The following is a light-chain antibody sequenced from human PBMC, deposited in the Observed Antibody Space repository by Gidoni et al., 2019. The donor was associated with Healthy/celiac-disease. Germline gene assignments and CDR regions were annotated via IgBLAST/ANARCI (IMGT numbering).Light chain of an antibody. J-gene: IGKJ4*01. CDR3: MQALQTPQLT. V-gene: IGKV2-28*01. Sequence: DMVMTQAPRSLPVTPGEPASISCRSSQSLLHSNGYNYLDWYLQKPGQSPQLLIYLGSNRASGVPDRFSGSGSGTDFTLIISRVEAEDVGVYYCMQALQTPQLTFXGXTKVEIK. CDR1: QSLLHSNGYNY. CDR2: LGS.